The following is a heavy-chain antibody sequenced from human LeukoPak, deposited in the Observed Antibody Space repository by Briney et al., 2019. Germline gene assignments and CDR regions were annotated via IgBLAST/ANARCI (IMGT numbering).Heavy chain of an antibody. CDR2: ICYSGST. V-gene: IGHV4-59*01. Sequence: SETLSLTCTVSGGSISSYYWSWIRQPPGKGLEWIGYICYSGSTNYNPSLKSRVTISVDTSKNQFSLKLSSVTAADTAVYYCARVGCSGGSCLWVASWFDPWGQGTLVTVSS. J-gene: IGHJ5*02. D-gene: IGHD2-15*01. CDR3: ARVGCSGGSCLWVASWFDP. CDR1: GGSISSYY.